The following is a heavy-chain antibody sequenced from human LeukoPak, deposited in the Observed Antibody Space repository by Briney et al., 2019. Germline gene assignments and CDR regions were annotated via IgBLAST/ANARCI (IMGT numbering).Heavy chain of an antibody. D-gene: IGHD5-18*01. V-gene: IGHV3-21*01. CDR1: GFTFSSYS. Sequence: PGGSLRLSCAASGFTFSSYSMNWVRQAPGKGLEWVSSISSSSSYIYYADSVKGRFTISRDNAKNSLYLQMNSLRAEDTAVYYCAREGYSYGYEAPGFDYWGQGTLVTVSS. CDR2: ISSSSSYI. CDR3: AREGYSYGYEAPGFDY. J-gene: IGHJ4*02.